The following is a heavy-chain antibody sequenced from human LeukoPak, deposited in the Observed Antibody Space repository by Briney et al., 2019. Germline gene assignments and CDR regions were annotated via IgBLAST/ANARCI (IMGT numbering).Heavy chain of an antibody. CDR1: GFTFSSYS. V-gene: IGHV3-21*01. CDR2: ISSSSSYI. J-gene: IGHJ4*02. CDR3: ARGGRPLAYCGGDCYSPGEVDY. Sequence: GGSLRLSCAASGFTFSSYSMNWVRQAPGKGLEWVSSISSSSSYIYYADSVKGRFTISRDNAKNSLYLQMNSLRAEDTAVYYGARGGRPLAYCGGDCYSPGEVDYWGQGTLVTVSS. D-gene: IGHD2-21*02.